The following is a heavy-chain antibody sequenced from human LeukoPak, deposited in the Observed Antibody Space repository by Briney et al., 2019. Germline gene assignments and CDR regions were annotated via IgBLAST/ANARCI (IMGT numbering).Heavy chain of an antibody. D-gene: IGHD3-10*01. V-gene: IGHV4-34*01. CDR1: GGSFSGYY. Sequence: SETLSLTCAVYGGSFSGYYWSWIRQPPGKGLEWIGEINHSGSTNYNPSLKSRVTISVDTSKNQFSLKLSSVTAADTAVYYCARETSTYGSGGGYFDYWGQGTLVTVSS. CDR3: ARETSTYGSGGGYFDY. J-gene: IGHJ4*02. CDR2: INHSGST.